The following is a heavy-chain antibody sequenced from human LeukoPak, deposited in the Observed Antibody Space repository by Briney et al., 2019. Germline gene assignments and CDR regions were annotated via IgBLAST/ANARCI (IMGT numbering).Heavy chain of an antibody. CDR3: ARDRIAAADVGAFDI. CDR2: IYYSGST. CDR1: GGSISSYY. J-gene: IGHJ3*02. Sequence: SETLSLTCTVSGGSISSYYWSWIRQPPGKGLEWIGYIYYSGSTNYNPSLKSRVTISVDTSKNQFSLKLSSVTAADTAVYYCARDRIAAADVGAFDIWGQGTMVIVSS. V-gene: IGHV4-59*01. D-gene: IGHD6-13*01.